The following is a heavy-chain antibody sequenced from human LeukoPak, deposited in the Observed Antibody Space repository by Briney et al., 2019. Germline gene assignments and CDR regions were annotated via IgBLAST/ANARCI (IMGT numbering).Heavy chain of an antibody. D-gene: IGHD1-1*01. V-gene: IGHV4-39*07. J-gene: IGHJ4*02. CDR1: GGSISSSTYY. Sequence: SETLSLTCTVSGGSISSSTYYWGWIRQSPGKGLEWIGSIYNTGSTHFNPSLKSRVTLSVDTSKNQFSLDLRSMTAAGTAVYFCAKIRTTRTPGDSWGQGILVIVSS. CDR2: IYNTGST. CDR3: AKIRTTRTPGDS.